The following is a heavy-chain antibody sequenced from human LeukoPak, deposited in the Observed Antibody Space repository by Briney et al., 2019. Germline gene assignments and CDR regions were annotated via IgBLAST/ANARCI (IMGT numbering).Heavy chain of an antibody. Sequence: GASVKVSCKASGYTFTSYGISWVRQAPGQGLEWMGWISAYNGNTNYAQKLQGRVTMTTDTSTSTAYMELRSLRSDDTAVYYCAREGTVYSSSSYLDYWGQGTLVTVSS. CDR3: AREGTVYSSSSYLDY. CDR2: ISAYNGNT. D-gene: IGHD6-6*01. CDR1: GYTFTSYG. V-gene: IGHV1-18*01. J-gene: IGHJ4*02.